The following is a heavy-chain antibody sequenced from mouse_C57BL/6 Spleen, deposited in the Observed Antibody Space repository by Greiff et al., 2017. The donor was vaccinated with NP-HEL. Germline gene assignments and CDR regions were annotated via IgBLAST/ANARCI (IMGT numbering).Heavy chain of an antibody. CDR1: GFTFSSYT. J-gene: IGHJ3*01. Sequence: EVQVVESGGGLVKPGGSLKLSCAASGFTFSSYTMSWVRQTPEKRLEWVATISGGGGNTYYPDSVKGRFTISRDNAKNTLYLQMSSLRSEDTALYYCATSYYSNYGFAYWGQGTLVTVSA. D-gene: IGHD2-5*01. CDR2: ISGGGGNT. CDR3: ATSYYSNYGFAY. V-gene: IGHV5-9*01.